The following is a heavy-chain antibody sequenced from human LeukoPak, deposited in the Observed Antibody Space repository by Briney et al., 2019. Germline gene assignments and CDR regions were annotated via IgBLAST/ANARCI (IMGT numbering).Heavy chain of an antibody. CDR3: ARAVAAGRGSNWFDP. Sequence: ASVKVSCKASGYTFTSYYMHWVRQAPGQGLEWMGIINPSGGSTSYAQKFQGRVTMTRDMSTSTVYMELSSLRSEDTAVYYCARAVAAGRGSNWFDPWGQGTLVTVSS. CDR2: INPSGGST. D-gene: IGHD6-13*01. V-gene: IGHV1-46*01. J-gene: IGHJ5*02. CDR1: GYTFTSYY.